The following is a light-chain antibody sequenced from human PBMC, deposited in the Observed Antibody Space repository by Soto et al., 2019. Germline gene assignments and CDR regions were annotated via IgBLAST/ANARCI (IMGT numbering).Light chain of an antibody. V-gene: IGLV2-8*01. CDR3: GSYAGTPFV. Sequence: QSVLTQPPSASGSPGQSVTISCTGTSSDVGRYNYVSWYQQHPGKAPKLMISEVNKRASGVPDRLSGSKSGNTASLTVSGLQAEDEADYYCGSYAGTPFVFGTGTKVTVL. J-gene: IGLJ1*01. CDR2: EVN. CDR1: SSDVGRYNY.